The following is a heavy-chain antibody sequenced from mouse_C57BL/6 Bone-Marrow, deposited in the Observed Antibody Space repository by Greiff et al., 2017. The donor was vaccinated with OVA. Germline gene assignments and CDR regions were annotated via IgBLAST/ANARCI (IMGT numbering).Heavy chain of an antibody. V-gene: IGHV1-53*01. CDR1: GYTFTSYW. CDR3: ARCGYGSSFWYFDV. CDR2: INPSNGGT. J-gene: IGHJ1*03. D-gene: IGHD1-1*01. Sequence: VQLQQSGTELVKPGASVKLSCKASGYTFTSYWMHWVKQRPGQGLEWIGNINPSNGGTNYNEKFKSKATLTVDKSSSTAYMQLSSLTSEDSAVYYCARCGYGSSFWYFDVWGTGTTVTVSS.